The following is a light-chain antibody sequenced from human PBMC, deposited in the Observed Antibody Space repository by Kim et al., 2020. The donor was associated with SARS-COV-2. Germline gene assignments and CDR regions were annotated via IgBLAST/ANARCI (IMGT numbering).Light chain of an antibody. Sequence: PGQSVTSSCTGSSSDIGAYENVSWYQQHPGKAPKLMISEGSKRSSGVPDRFSGSKSGNTASLTVSGLQAEDEADYYCCSYARTSYVFGTGTKVTVL. CDR2: EGS. CDR1: SSDIGAYEN. V-gene: IGLV2-8*01. CDR3: CSYARTSYV. J-gene: IGLJ1*01.